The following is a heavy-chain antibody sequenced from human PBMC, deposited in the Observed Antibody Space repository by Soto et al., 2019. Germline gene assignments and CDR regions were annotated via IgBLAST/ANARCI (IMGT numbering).Heavy chain of an antibody. CDR3: ARAPYSSSWYPSY. D-gene: IGHD6-13*01. Sequence: LRLSCAASGFTFSDYYMSWIRQAPGKGLEWVSYISSSGSTIYYADSVKGRFTISRDNAKNSLYLQMNSLRAEDTAVYYCARAPYSSSWYPSYWGQGTLVTVSS. V-gene: IGHV3-11*01. CDR2: ISSSGSTI. CDR1: GFTFSDYY. J-gene: IGHJ4*02.